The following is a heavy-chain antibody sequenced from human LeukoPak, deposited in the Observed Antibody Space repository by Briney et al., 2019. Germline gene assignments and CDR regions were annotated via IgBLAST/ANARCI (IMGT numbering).Heavy chain of an antibody. CDR2: INPNSGGT. CDR1: VYTFTGYY. Sequence: ASVKVSCKASVYTFTGYYMHWVRQAPRQGLEWVGRINPNSGGTNYAQKFQGRVTMTRDTSISTAYMELSRLRSDDTAVYYCASSSSSLLFFDYWGQGTLVTVSS. V-gene: IGHV1-2*06. D-gene: IGHD6-6*01. CDR3: ASSSSSLLFFDY. J-gene: IGHJ4*02.